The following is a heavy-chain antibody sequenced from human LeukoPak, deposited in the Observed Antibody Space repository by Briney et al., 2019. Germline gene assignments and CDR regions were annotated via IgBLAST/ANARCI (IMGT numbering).Heavy chain of an antibody. V-gene: IGHV1-8*03. CDR2: MNPNSGNT. Sequence: SVRVSCKASGYTFTSYDINGVPQATGQGLEWMGWMNPNSGNTGYAQKFQGRVTITRNTSISTAYMELSSLRSEDTAVYYCARAPYSGWDGSWFDTWGQGALVTVSS. CDR3: ARAPYSGWDGSWFDT. CDR1: GYTFTSYD. J-gene: IGHJ5*02. D-gene: IGHD5-12*01.